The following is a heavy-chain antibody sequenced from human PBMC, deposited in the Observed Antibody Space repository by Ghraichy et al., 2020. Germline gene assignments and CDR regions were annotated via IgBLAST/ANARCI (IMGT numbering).Heavy chain of an antibody. CDR2: GYYSGST. V-gene: IGHV4-59*01. J-gene: IGHJ4*02. D-gene: IGHD6-6*01. CDR3: TRVTREGSSDY. CDR1: GVSMSRTH. Sequence: SETLSLTCTVSGVSMSRTHWSWIRQSPGKGLEWIGYGYYSGSTNYNPYLKSRVTISADTSKNQFSLKLSSVTAADTAIYYCTRVTREGSSDYWGQGTLVTVSS.